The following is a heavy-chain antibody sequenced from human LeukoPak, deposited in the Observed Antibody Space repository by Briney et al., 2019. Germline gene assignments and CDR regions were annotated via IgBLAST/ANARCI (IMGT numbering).Heavy chain of an antibody. CDR3: ARAFRYCSSTSCYLDP. V-gene: IGHV3-11*06. CDR2: FSTSSYT. CDR1: GFTFSDYY. J-gene: IGHJ5*02. D-gene: IGHD2-2*01. Sequence: GGSLRLSCAASGFTFSDYYMSWIRQAPGKGLEWVSYFSTSSYTNYGDSVKGRFTISRDNAKNSLYLQMNSLRAEDTAVYYCARAFRYCSSTSCYLDPWGQGTLVTVSS.